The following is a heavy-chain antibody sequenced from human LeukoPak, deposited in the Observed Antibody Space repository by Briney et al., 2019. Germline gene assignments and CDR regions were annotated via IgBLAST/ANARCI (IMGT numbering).Heavy chain of an antibody. CDR2: ISSDGITT. CDR1: GFTFSTSW. J-gene: IGHJ4*02. CDR3: ARVRSSSWYDY. D-gene: IGHD6-13*01. Sequence: GGSLRLSCATSGFTFSTSWMHWVRQAPGEGLVWVSRISSDGITTTYANSVKGRFTISRDNAKNTLYLQMNSLRVEDTAVYYCARVRSSSWYDYWGQGALVTVSS. V-gene: IGHV3-74*01.